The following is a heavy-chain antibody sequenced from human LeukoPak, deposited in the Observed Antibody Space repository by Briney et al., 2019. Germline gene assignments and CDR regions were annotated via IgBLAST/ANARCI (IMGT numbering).Heavy chain of an antibody. J-gene: IGHJ4*02. CDR3: ARARITGTTWTHFDF. CDR1: GFTFSSYS. D-gene: IGHD1-1*01. CDR2: ISGSSSYI. V-gene: IGHV3-21*01. Sequence: GGSLRLSCAASGFTFSSYSMNWVRQAPGKGLEWVSSISGSSSYIYYADSVKGRFTISRDNAKNSVYLQMNSLRAEDTAVYYCARARITGTTWTHFDFWGQGTLVTVSS.